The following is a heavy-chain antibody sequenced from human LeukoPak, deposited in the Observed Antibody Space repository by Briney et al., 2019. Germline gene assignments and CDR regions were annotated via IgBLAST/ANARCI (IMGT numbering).Heavy chain of an antibody. V-gene: IGHV1-24*01. CDR3: ARGPEGFDWLPRVDP. Sequence: ASVKVSCKVSGYTLTELSMHWVRQAPGKGLEWMGGFDPEDGETIYAQKFQGRVTMTEDTSTSTAYMELRSLRSDDTAVYYCARGPEGFDWLPRVDPWGQGTLVTVSS. J-gene: IGHJ5*02. CDR1: GYTLTELS. D-gene: IGHD3-9*01. CDR2: FDPEDGET.